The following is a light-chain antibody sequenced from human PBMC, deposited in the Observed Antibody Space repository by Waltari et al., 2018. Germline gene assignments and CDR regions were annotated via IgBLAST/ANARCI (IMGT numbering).Light chain of an antibody. CDR3: QQTYSVLYT. J-gene: IGKJ2*01. Sequence: DIQMTQYPSSLSASVGDSIHITCRASQSVSNYLNWYQQKPGKPPKLLIFGSSSLQSAVPSRFSGSGSGTDFTLTISSLQPEDFATYYCQQTYSVLYTFGQGTKLQI. CDR2: GSS. CDR1: QSVSNY. V-gene: IGKV1-39*01.